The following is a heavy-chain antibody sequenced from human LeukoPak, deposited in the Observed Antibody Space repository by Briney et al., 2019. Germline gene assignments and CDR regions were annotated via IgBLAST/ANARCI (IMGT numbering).Heavy chain of an antibody. CDR2: ISAYNGNT. V-gene: IGHV1-18*01. CDR1: GYTFTSYG. D-gene: IGHD3-22*01. CDR3: ARGSPPRVYYDRSGYYSYYFDY. Sequence: ASVKVSCKASGYTFTSYGISWVRQAPGQGLEWMGWISAYNGNTHYAQKLQGRVTMTTDTSTSTVYMELRNLRSDDTAVYYCARGSPPRVYYDRSGYYSYYFDYWGQGTLVTVSS. J-gene: IGHJ4*02.